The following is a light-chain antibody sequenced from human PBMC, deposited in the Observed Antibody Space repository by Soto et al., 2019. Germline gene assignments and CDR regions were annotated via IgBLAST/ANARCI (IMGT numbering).Light chain of an antibody. J-gene: IGLJ1*01. CDR2: EVS. CDR3: SSYKSSSNDYV. CDR1: SSDVGGYNY. Sequence: QSALTQPASVSGSPGQSITISCTGTSSDVGGYNYVSWYQQHPGKAPKLMIYEVSNRPSGVSNRFSGSKSGNTASLTISGLHAEDDADYYCSSYKSSSNDYVFGAGTKLTVL. V-gene: IGLV2-14*01.